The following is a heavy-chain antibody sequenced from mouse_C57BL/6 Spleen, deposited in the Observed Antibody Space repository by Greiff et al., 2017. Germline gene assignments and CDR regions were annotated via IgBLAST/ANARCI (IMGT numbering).Heavy chain of an antibody. CDR1: GYTFTSYW. V-gene: IGHV1-59*01. Sequence: QVQLQQPGAELVRPGTSVKLSCKASGYTFTSYWMHWVKQRPGQGLEWIGVIDPSDSYTNYNQKFKGKATLTVDTSSSTAYMQLSSLTSEDSAVXCCALIYYDYGWFACWGQRTLVTGSA. CDR2: IDPSDSYT. CDR3: ALIYYDYGWFAC. J-gene: IGHJ3*01. D-gene: IGHD2-4*01.